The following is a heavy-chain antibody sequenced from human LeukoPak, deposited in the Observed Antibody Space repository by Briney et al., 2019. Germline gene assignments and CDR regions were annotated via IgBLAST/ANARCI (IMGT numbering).Heavy chain of an antibody. D-gene: IGHD6-19*01. CDR1: GGSISSYY. CDR3: ARGIPQWPARVGY. CDR2: IYYTGST. V-gene: IGHV4-59*08. J-gene: IGHJ4*02. Sequence: SETLSLTCTVSGGSISSYYWSWIRQPPGKGLEWIGFIYYTGSTNYNPSLKSRVTISVDTSNNQFSLKLSSLTAADTAVYYCARGIPQWPARVGYWGQGTLVTVSS.